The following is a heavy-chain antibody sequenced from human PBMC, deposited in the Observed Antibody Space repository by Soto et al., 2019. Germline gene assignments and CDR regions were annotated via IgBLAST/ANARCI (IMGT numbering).Heavy chain of an antibody. CDR1: GGSISSGGYS. CDR3: ARAPRYYDSSGYSPLNWFDP. CDR2: IYHSGST. Sequence: SETLSLTCAVSGGSISSGGYSWSWIRQPPRKGLEWIGYIYHSGSTYYNPSLKSRVTISVDRSKNQFSLKLSSVTAADTAVYYCARAPRYYDSSGYSPLNWFDPWGQGTLVTVSS. J-gene: IGHJ5*02. V-gene: IGHV4-30-2*01. D-gene: IGHD3-22*01.